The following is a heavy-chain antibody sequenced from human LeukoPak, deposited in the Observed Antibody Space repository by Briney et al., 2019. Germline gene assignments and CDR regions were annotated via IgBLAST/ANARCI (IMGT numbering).Heavy chain of an antibody. CDR2: FDPEDGET. Sequence: ASVKVSCKVSGCTLTELSMHWVRQAPGKGLEWMGGFDPEDGETIYAQKFQGRVTMTEDTSTDTAYMELSSLRSEDTAVYYCATSYCSSTSCYMEATFDYWGQGTLVTVSS. J-gene: IGHJ4*02. CDR3: ATSYCSSTSCYMEATFDY. D-gene: IGHD2-2*01. V-gene: IGHV1-24*01. CDR1: GCTLTELS.